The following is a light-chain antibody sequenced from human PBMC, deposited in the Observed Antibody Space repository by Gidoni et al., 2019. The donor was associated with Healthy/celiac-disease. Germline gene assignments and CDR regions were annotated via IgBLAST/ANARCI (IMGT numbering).Light chain of an antibody. J-gene: IGLJ1*01. Sequence: QSALTQPASVSGSPGQSITISCTGTSSDVGGYNYVSWYQQHTGKAPKLMIYDVRNRPSGVSNRFSGSKSGNTASLTISGLQAEDEADYYCSSYTSSSTPHVFGTGTKVTVL. V-gene: IGLV2-14*01. CDR3: SSYTSSSTPHV. CDR2: DVR. CDR1: SSDVGGYNY.